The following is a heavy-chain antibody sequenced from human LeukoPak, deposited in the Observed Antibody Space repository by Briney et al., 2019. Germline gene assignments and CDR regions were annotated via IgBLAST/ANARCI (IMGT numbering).Heavy chain of an antibody. Sequence: PSETLSLTCAVYGGSFSGYYWSWIRQPPGKGLEWIGEINHSGSTNYNPSLKSRVTISVDTSKNQFSLKLSSVTAADTAVYYCAREGYCSGGSCSLYYYYYGMDVWGQGTTVTVSS. CDR1: GGSFSGYY. D-gene: IGHD2-15*01. V-gene: IGHV4-34*01. CDR2: INHSGST. CDR3: AREGYCSGGSCSLYYYYYGMDV. J-gene: IGHJ6*02.